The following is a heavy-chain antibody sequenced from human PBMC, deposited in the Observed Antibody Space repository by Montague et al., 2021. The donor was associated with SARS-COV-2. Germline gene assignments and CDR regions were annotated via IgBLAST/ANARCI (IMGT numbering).Heavy chain of an antibody. CDR3: ARHPGSTKDAFDI. CDR2: IFYTGNT. Sequence: SETLSLTCTVSGGSVSSRSYYWGWIRQPPGKGLEWIGSIFYTGNTYYNPSLRSRITISIDRSKNQFSLKLTSVTAADTSLYYCARHPGSTKDAFDIWGQGKMVTVAS. CDR1: GGSVSSRSYY. V-gene: IGHV4-39*01. J-gene: IGHJ3*02.